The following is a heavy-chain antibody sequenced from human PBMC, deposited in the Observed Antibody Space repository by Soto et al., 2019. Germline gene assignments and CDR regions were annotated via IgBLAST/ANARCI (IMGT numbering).Heavy chain of an antibody. D-gene: IGHD3-10*01. CDR1: GYTFTSYD. CDR2: MNPNSGNT. J-gene: IGHJ6*03. CDR3: ARGFRWAYYCAMGAARGYMDV. Sequence: ASVKVSCKASGYTFTSYDINWVRQATGQGLEWMGWMNPNSGNTGYAQKFQGRVTMTRNTSISTAYMELSSLRSEDTAVYYCARGFRWAYYCAMGAARGYMDVWGKGTTVTVSS. V-gene: IGHV1-8*01.